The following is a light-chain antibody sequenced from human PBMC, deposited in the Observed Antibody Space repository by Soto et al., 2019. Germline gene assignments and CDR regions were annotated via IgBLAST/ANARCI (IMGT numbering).Light chain of an antibody. CDR1: QSISSW. J-gene: IGKJ5*01. V-gene: IGKV1-5*01. Sequence: EIPSTKFTTIISAPPGERVTXTCLAIQSISSWLAWYQQKGGEAPKLLICDASSLESGVARGFGTSGSGTEFRLTISSMQPDDFATYYCQQYDSSSVAFGQGTRLEIK. CDR2: DAS. CDR3: QQYDSSSVA.